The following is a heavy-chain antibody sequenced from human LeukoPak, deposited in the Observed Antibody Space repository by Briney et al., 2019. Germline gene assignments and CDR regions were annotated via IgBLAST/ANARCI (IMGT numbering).Heavy chain of an antibody. V-gene: IGHV1-2*02. CDR1: GYTFTVYY. D-gene: IGHD4-11*01. J-gene: IGHJ5*02. Sequence: ASVKVSCKASGYTFTVYYIHWVRQAPGQGLEWMGWINPNSGGTNSAQKFQGRVTMTRDTSISTAYMELSRLRSDDTAVYYCARRIGYGNYVSNWFDPWGQGTLVTVSS. CDR2: INPNSGGT. CDR3: ARRIGYGNYVSNWFDP.